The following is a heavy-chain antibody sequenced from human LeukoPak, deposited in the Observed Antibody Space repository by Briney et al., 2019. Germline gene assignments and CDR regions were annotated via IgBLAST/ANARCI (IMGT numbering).Heavy chain of an antibody. D-gene: IGHD3-22*01. V-gene: IGHV3-30*03. CDR1: GFTFSSFG. J-gene: IGHJ4*02. CDR2: ISHDGRSK. CDR3: ARGEDYYDSSGYYYYFDY. Sequence: PGGSLRLSCAASGFTFSSFGMHWVRRAPGKGLEWVAIISHDGRSKYYADSVKGRFTISRDNSKNSLYLQMNSLRAEDTAVYYCARGEDYYDSSGYYYYFDYWGQGTLVTVSS.